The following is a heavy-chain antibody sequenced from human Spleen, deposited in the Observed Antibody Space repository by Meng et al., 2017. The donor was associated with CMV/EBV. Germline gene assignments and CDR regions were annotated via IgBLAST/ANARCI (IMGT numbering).Heavy chain of an antibody. CDR3: ARSNFWSGYSEFDY. V-gene: IGHV3-66*02. Sequence: GGSLRLSCAASGFTVSNNYMSWVRQAPGKGLEWVSLIYSGGDTFYADSVKGRFTISRDNSKNTLYLQMGSLTAEDTAVYYCARSNFWSGYSEFDYWGQGTLVTVSS. CDR2: IYSGGDT. J-gene: IGHJ4*02. CDR1: GFTVSNNY. D-gene: IGHD3-3*01.